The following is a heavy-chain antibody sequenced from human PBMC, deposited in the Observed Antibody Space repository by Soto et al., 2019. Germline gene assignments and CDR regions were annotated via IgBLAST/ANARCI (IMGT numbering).Heavy chain of an antibody. CDR3: ARPDSSSWAAPFDH. J-gene: IGHJ4*02. CDR1: GASITTDNLY. Sequence: PSETLSLTCTVSGASITTDNLYWGWIRQPPGKGLEWIGSSSFTGNTYFNPSLRTRVTIFVDTSKNQFSLKLDSVTAADTAVYYCARPDSSSWAAPFDHWGQGTPLTVSS. V-gene: IGHV4-39*01. D-gene: IGHD6-13*01. CDR2: SSFTGNT.